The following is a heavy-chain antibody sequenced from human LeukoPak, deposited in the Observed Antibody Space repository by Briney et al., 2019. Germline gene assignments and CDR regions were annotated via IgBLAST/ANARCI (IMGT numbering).Heavy chain of an antibody. Sequence: PGGSLRLSCAASGFTFSTYGMHWVRQAPGKGLDWVAFVRYDGNNLYYSASVKGRFTISRDNSKNTVLLQMNNLRLEDTAVYYCARGSRYGDYLYSCDFWGQGTLVTVSS. CDR3: ARGSRYGDYLYSCDF. D-gene: IGHD4-17*01. V-gene: IGHV3-30*02. CDR1: GFTFSTYG. CDR2: VRYDGNNL. J-gene: IGHJ4*02.